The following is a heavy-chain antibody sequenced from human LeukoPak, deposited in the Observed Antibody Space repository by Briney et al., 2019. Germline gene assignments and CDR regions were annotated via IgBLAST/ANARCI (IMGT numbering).Heavy chain of an antibody. D-gene: IGHD6-13*01. Sequence: GGSLRLSCAASGFSVSSNYMSWVRQAPGKGLEWVSVIYSGGSTYYADFVEGRFTISRDGSKNTLYLQMNSLRAEDTALYYCARGGGSSWYSPVGDWGQGTLVTVSS. CDR3: ARGGGSSWYSPVGD. CDR2: IYSGGST. CDR1: GFSVSSNY. V-gene: IGHV3-53*01. J-gene: IGHJ4*02.